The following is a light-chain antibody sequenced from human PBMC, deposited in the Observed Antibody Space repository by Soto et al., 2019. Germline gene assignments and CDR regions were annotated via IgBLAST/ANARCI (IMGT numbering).Light chain of an antibody. CDR3: QQYNNWPPLT. J-gene: IGKJ4*01. CDR1: QSISSN. V-gene: IGKV3-15*01. CDR2: GAS. Sequence: EIVMTQSPATLSVSPGERATLSCRATQSISSNLAWYQQRPGHAPRLLIYGASTRATGIPDRFSGRGSGTEFTLTIRSLQSEYFAVYYCQQYNNWPPLTFGGGTKVEIK.